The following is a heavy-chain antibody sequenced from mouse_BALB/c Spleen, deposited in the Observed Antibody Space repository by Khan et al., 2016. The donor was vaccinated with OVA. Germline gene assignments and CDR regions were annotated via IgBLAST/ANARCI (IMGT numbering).Heavy chain of an antibody. CDR2: IWSGGST. V-gene: IGHV2-2*02. CDR3: ASYRYDYFAY. J-gene: IGHJ2*01. Sequence: VQLQESGPGLVQPSQSLSITCTVSGFSLTSYGVHWVRQSPAKGLEWLGVIWSGGSTDFNAAFISRLSISKDNSKSQVFFKMNSLQANDTAIYYCASYRYDYFAYWGQGTTLTVSA. D-gene: IGHD2-14*01. CDR1: GFSLTSYG.